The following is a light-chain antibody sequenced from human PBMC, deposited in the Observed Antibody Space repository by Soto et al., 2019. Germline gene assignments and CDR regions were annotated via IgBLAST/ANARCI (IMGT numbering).Light chain of an antibody. J-gene: IGLJ2*01. CDR3: SSYTSSRTYVV. Sequence: QSVLTQPASVSGSPGQSITISCTGTSSDVGGYNYVSWYQQHPGNAPKLMIYDVSNRPSGVSNRFSGSKSGNTASLTISGLQAEDEADDYCSSYTSSRTYVVFGGGTQLTVL. CDR2: DVS. CDR1: SSDVGGYNY. V-gene: IGLV2-14*01.